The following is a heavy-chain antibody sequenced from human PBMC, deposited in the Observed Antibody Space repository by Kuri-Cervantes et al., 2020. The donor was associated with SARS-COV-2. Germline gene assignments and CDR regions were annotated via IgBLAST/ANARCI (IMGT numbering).Heavy chain of an antibody. CDR1: GFSLSASGVG. D-gene: IGHD3-16*01. CDR3: AHDGGGEGAFDI. J-gene: IGHJ3*02. CDR2: IYWDDDK. V-gene: IGHV2-5*05. Sequence: SGPTLVKPTQTLTLTCTFSGFSLSASGVGVGWIRQPPGKALEWLALIYWDDDKRYGPSLKSRLTITKDTSKNQVVLTMTNMDPVDTATYYCAHDGGGEGAFDIWGQGTMVTVSS.